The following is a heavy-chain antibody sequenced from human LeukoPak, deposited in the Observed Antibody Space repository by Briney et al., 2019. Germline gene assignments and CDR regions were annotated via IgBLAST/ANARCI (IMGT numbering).Heavy chain of an antibody. Sequence: GGSLRLSCAASGFTVSSNYMSWVRQAPGKGLEWVSVIYSGGSTYYADSVKGRFTISRDNSKNTLYLQMNSLRAEDTAVYYCAKSSGSYFALEYYYYMDVWGKGTTVTISS. J-gene: IGHJ6*03. CDR1: GFTVSSNY. D-gene: IGHD1-26*01. CDR2: IYSGGST. CDR3: AKSSGSYFALEYYYYMDV. V-gene: IGHV3-53*01.